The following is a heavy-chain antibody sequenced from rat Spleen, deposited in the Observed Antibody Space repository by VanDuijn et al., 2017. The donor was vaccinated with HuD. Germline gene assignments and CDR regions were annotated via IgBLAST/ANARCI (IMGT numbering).Heavy chain of an antibody. D-gene: IGHD1-9*01. CDR3: VRHGYYGYNYFDY. J-gene: IGHJ2*01. Sequence: QVQLKESGPDLVQPSQTLSLTCTVSGFSLTSYNVHWVRPPPGQGLEWVGVVWSGGNTDFNSDLKSRLSINRDTSKNQVFLKMNSLQSEDTATYYCVRHGYYGYNYFDYWGQGVMVTVSS. CDR2: VWSGGNT. V-gene: IGHV2-45*01. CDR1: GFSLTSYN.